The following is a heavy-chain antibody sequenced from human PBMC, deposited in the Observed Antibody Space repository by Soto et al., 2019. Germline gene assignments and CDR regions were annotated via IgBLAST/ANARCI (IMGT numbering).Heavy chain of an antibody. CDR3: AREGATRRPSRQALGWLES. Sequence: GSVKVSFKASGYTFSGYHMHLVRQPPGQGLEWMGWINVYNGETNIAQKFQGRVAMTRDTSITTAYVELSRLRFDDTAVYFCAREGATRRPSRQALGWLESWGQGTMVTVSS. D-gene: IGHD2-2*01. CDR2: INVYNGET. J-gene: IGHJ5*01. CDR1: GYTFSGYH. V-gene: IGHV1-2*02.